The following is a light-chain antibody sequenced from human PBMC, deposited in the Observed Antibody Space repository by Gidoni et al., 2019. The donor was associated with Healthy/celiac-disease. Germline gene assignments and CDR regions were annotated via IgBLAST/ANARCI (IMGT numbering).Light chain of an antibody. CDR1: KLGDKY. CDR3: QAWDSSTPLYV. CDR2: QDS. J-gene: IGLJ1*01. V-gene: IGLV3-1*01. Sequence: SYELTQPLSVSVSPGQTASITCSGDKLGDKYACWYQQKPGQSPVLVIYQDSKRPSGIPERFSGSNSGNTATLTISGTQAMDEADYYCQAWDSSTPLYVFGTGTKVTVL.